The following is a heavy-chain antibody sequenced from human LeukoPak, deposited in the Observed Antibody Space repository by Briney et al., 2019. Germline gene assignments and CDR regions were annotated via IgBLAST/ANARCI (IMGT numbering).Heavy chain of an antibody. CDR1: GFTVSNYY. D-gene: IGHD6-19*01. V-gene: IGHV3-66*01. Sequence: GGSLRLSCAASGFTVSNYYMSWVRQAPGKGLEWVSVIYSGGDTYYADSVKGRFTISRDNSKNTLYLQMNSLRAEDTAVYYCATSPVTGMIYFDYWGQGTLVTVSS. CDR2: IYSGGDT. CDR3: ATSPVTGMIYFDY. J-gene: IGHJ4*02.